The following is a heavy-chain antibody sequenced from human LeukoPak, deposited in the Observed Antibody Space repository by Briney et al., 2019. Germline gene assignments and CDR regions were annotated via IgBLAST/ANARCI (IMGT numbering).Heavy chain of an antibody. Sequence: GGSLRLSCAASGFTFSSYWMSWVRQAPGKGLEWVANIKQDGSEKYYVDSVKGRFTISRDNAKNSLYLQMNSLRAEDTPVYYCARDGDMRYYDSSGYYYGYWGQGTLVTVSS. CDR2: IKQDGSEK. V-gene: IGHV3-7*01. CDR1: GFTFSSYW. J-gene: IGHJ4*02. CDR3: ARDGDMRYYDSSGYYYGY. D-gene: IGHD3-22*01.